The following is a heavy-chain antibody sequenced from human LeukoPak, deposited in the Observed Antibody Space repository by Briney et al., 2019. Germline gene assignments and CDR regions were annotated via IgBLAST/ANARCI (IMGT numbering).Heavy chain of an antibody. Sequence: RASVKVSCKASGYTFTDYYMHWVRQAPGQGLEWMGWINPNSGGTNYAQKFQGRVTMTRDTSISTAYMELSRLRSDDTAVYYCARGDGSGWYDFDYWGQGTLVTVSS. CDR3: ARGDGSGWYDFDY. CDR2: INPNSGGT. V-gene: IGHV1-2*02. CDR1: GYTFTDYY. J-gene: IGHJ4*02. D-gene: IGHD6-19*01.